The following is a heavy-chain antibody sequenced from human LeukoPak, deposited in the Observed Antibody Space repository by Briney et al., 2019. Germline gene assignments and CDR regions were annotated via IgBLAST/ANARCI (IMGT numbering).Heavy chain of an antibody. CDR3: ARESGWSLDY. CDR2: INPNSGGT. CDR1: GYPFSDYY. J-gene: IGHJ4*02. D-gene: IGHD6-19*01. Sequence: ASVKVSCKASGYPFSDYYIHWVRQAPGQGLEWLGWINPNSGGTNHAQNFQGRVTMTRDTSITTAYMDLSRLTSDDTAVYYCARESGWSLDYWGQGTLVTVSS. V-gene: IGHV1-2*02.